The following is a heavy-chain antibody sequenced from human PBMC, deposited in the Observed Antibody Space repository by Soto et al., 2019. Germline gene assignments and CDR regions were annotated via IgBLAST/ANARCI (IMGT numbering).Heavy chain of an antibody. Sequence: EVQLLESGGGLVQPGGSLRLSCAASGFTFSSYAMRWVRQAPVKGLEWVSAISGSGGSTYYGDSVKGRFTISRDKSKNKLYRQMNSLIAEYTAVYYCARRGSGSYYDYWGQGTLVTVSS. CDR2: ISGSGGST. D-gene: IGHD1-26*01. CDR1: GFTFSSYA. J-gene: IGHJ4*02. V-gene: IGHV3-23*01. CDR3: ARRGSGSYYDY.